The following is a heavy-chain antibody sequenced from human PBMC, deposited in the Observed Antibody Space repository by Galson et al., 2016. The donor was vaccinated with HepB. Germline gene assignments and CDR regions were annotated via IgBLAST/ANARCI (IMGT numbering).Heavy chain of an antibody. Sequence: SLRLSCAASGFAFRNFWMTWVRQAPGKGLEWVANIKEDGSEEYYVDSVKGRFTISRDNAKSSLYLQMNSLRAEDAAVYYCTRDEGGGYSYGKLWGQGTTVTVSS. V-gene: IGHV3-7*03. CDR1: GFAFRNFW. CDR2: IKEDGSEE. D-gene: IGHD5-18*01. CDR3: TRDEGGGYSYGKL. J-gene: IGHJ6*02.